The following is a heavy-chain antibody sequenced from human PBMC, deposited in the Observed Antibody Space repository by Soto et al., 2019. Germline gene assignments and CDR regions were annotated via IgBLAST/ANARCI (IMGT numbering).Heavy chain of an antibody. CDR3: ARDRDYTYGYDLYHYGMDV. J-gene: IGHJ6*02. V-gene: IGHV3-7*01. CDR1: GFTFSSYW. D-gene: IGHD5-18*01. Sequence: PGGSLRLSRAASGFTFSSYWMSWVRQAPGKGLEWVANIKQDGSEKYYVDSVKGRFTISRDNARNSLYLQMNSLRAEDTAVYFCARDRDYTYGYDLYHYGMDVWGQGTTVTVSS. CDR2: IKQDGSEK.